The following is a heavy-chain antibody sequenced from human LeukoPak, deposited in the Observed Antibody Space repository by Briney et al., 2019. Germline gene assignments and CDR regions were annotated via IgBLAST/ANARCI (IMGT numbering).Heavy chain of an antibody. CDR3: ARTYYYYGMDV. J-gene: IGHJ6*02. CDR1: GGSFSVYY. V-gene: IGHV4-34*01. Sequence: SQTLSLTCAVYGGSFSVYYWSWIRHPPGKWLEWIGEINHSGRTNYNPSLKSRVTISVDTPKNQFSLKLSSVTGADTAVYYCARTYYYYGMDVWGQGTTVTVSS. CDR2: INHSGRT.